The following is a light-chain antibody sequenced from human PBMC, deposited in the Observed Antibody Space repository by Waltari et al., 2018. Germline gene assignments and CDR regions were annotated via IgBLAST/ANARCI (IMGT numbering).Light chain of an antibody. CDR3: QQYNSYCT. Sequence: DIQMTQSPSTLSASVGDRVTTTCRASQSISSWLAWYPQKPGKAPKLLIYKASSLESGVPSRFSGSGSGTEFTLTISSLQPDDFATYYCQQYNSYCTFGQGTKLEIK. CDR1: QSISSW. CDR2: KAS. J-gene: IGKJ2*02. V-gene: IGKV1-5*03.